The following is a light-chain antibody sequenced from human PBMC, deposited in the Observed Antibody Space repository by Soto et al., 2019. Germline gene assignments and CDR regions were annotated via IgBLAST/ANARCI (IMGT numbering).Light chain of an antibody. Sequence: QSVLTQPASVSGSPGQSITISCTGTSGDVGGHNYFSWYQQHPGKAPKVMIYEVTNRPSGVSNRYSGSKSGNAASLTISGLQAEDEADYYCSSYTSGSTLRVFGTGTKVTVL. CDR1: SGDVGGHNY. V-gene: IGLV2-14*01. CDR3: SSYTSGSTLRV. CDR2: EVT. J-gene: IGLJ1*01.